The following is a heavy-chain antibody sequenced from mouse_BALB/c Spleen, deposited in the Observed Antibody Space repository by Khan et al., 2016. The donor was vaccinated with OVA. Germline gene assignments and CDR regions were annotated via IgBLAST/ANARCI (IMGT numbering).Heavy chain of an antibody. CDR2: ISYSGVT. J-gene: IGHJ2*01. Sequence: EVQLQESGPGLVKPSQSLSLTCTVTGYSITSGYAWNWIRQFPGNKLEWMGYISYSGVTSYTPSLKSRISITRDTSKNQFFLQLNSVTTVDTATYYCARGNYYGYYFDYWGQGTTLTVSS. CDR3: ARGNYYGYYFDY. V-gene: IGHV3-2*02. CDR1: GYSITSGYA. D-gene: IGHD1-1*01.